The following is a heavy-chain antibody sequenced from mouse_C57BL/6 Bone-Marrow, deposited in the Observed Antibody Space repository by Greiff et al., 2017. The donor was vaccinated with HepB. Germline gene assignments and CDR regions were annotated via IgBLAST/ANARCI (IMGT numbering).Heavy chain of an antibody. D-gene: IGHD1-1*01. V-gene: IGHV1-81*01. CDR3: ARSRRVLRTY. Sequence: QVQLQQSGAELARPGASVKLSCKASGYTFTSYGISWVRQRTGQGLEWIGEIYPRSGNTYYNEKFKGKATLTADKTTSTAYMELRSLTSEDSAVYFCARSRRVLRTYWGQGTTLTVSS. CDR1: GYTFTSYG. CDR2: IYPRSGNT. J-gene: IGHJ2*01.